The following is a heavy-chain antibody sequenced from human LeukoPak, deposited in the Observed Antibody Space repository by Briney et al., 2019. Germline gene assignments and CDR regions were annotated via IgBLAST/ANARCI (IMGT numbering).Heavy chain of an antibody. CDR2: IYHSGIS. Sequence: SSETLSLTCTVSGGSISGGVYYWSWIRQHPGKGLEWIGYIYHSGISYYNPSLKSRLSISLDTSKNQFSLRLSSVTAADTAVYFCARGPVRDCSNYWGQRTLVTVSS. V-gene: IGHV4-31*03. J-gene: IGHJ4*02. D-gene: IGHD4-11*01. CDR3: ARGPVRDCSNY. CDR1: GGSISGGVYY.